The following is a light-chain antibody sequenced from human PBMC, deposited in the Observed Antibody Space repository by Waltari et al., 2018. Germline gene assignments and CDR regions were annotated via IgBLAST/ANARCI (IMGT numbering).Light chain of an antibody. CDR2: SKN. V-gene: IGLV1-44*01. CDR1: ISDIGSNT. J-gene: IGLJ2*01. Sequence: QSVLTQPPPASGTPGPRVTISCAGAISDIGSNTVNWYQQPPGTAPKLLIYSKNQRPSVFPDRFSGSKSGTSASLAISGLQSEDEADYYCAAWDGGLNALFGGGTKLTVL. CDR3: AAWDGGLNAL.